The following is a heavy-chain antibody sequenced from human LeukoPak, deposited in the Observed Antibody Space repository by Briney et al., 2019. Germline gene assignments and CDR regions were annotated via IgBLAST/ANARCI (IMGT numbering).Heavy chain of an antibody. V-gene: IGHV3-23*01. CDR2: ISGSGGST. J-gene: IGHJ4*02. CDR1: GFTFSSYA. CDR3: AKSTYGSPEGY. Sequence: GGSLRLSCAASGFTFSSYAMSWVRQSPGKGLDWVSAISGSGGSTYYADSVKGRFTISRDNSKNTLYLQMNSLRAEDTAVYYCAKSTYGSPEGYWGQGTLVTVSS. D-gene: IGHD3-10*01.